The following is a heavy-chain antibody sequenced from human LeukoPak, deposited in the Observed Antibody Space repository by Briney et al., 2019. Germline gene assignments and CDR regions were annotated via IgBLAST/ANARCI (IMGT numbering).Heavy chain of an antibody. Sequence: GGSLRLSCAASGFTVTGNYMSWVRQAPGKGLEWISVIYRDGHTYYAESVRGRFTISRDNSKNALHLQMNSLRAEDTAVYYCARVRSGNYFDYWGQGALVTVSS. CDR2: IYRDGHT. V-gene: IGHV3-66*01. CDR1: GFTVTGNY. CDR3: ARVRSGNYFDY. J-gene: IGHJ4*02.